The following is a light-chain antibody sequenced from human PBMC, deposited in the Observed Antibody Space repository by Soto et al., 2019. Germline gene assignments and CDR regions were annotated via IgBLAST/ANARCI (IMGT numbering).Light chain of an antibody. Sequence: DVQMTQSPSSLSASVGDRVTITCRASQSIKKSLNWYQQKPGKAPKLLIFAASNLQSGVPSRFSGSGSGTDFTLTISSLQAEDFATYYCQQLNSYPRTFGQGTKVDIK. CDR2: AAS. J-gene: IGKJ1*01. CDR1: QSIKKS. CDR3: QQLNSYPRT. V-gene: IGKV1-39*01.